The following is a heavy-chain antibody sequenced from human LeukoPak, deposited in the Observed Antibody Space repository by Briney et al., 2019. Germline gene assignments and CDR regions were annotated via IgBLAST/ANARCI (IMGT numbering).Heavy chain of an antibody. V-gene: IGHV4-59*01. Sequence: PSETLSLTCTVSGGSISSYYWSWIRQPPGKGLEWIGYIYYSGSTNYNPSLKSRVTISVDTSKNQFSLKLSSVTAADTAVYYCARGITMVRGAPLDWFDPWGQGTLVTVSS. CDR3: ARGITMVRGAPLDWFDP. D-gene: IGHD3-10*01. J-gene: IGHJ5*02. CDR2: IYYSGST. CDR1: GGSISSYY.